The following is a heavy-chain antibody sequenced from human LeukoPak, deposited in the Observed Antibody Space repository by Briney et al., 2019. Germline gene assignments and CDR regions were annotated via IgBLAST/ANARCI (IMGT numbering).Heavy chain of an antibody. Sequence: SGTLSLTCTVSGGSISSGDYYWSWIRQPPGKGLEWIGYIYYSGSTYYNPSLKSRVTFSVDTSKNQFSLKLNSVTAADTAVYYCARGGDYGDLRYFDYWGQGTLVTVSS. CDR3: ARGGDYGDLRYFDY. CDR1: GGSISSGDYY. J-gene: IGHJ4*02. D-gene: IGHD4-17*01. CDR2: IYYSGST. V-gene: IGHV4-61*08.